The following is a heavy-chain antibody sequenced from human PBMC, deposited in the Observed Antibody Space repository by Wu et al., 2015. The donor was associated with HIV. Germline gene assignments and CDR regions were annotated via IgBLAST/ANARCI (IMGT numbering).Heavy chain of an antibody. Sequence: QVQLVQSGAEVKKPGASVKVSCGTSGYTFTNYYIHWVRQAPGHGLEWMGWISNYNGNTIYAQSLQGRVTLTTDSSTSTAYMELRTLTSDDTAVYYCARDLSQRAHYYMDVWGTGTTVIVSS. CDR1: GYTFTNYY. V-gene: IGHV1-18*04. CDR3: ARDLSQRAHYYMDV. J-gene: IGHJ6*03. CDR2: ISNYNGNT.